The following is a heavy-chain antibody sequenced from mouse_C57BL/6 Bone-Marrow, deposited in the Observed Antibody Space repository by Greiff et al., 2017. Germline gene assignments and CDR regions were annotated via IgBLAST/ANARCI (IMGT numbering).Heavy chain of an antibody. CDR2: INPNNGGT. Sequence: EVQLQQSGPELVKPGASVKISCKASGYTFTDYYMNWVKQSHGKSLEWIGDINPNNGGTSYNQKFKGKATLTVDKSSSTAYMELRSLTSEDSAVYYCAGWLQFLYYYAMDYWGQGTSVTVSS. CDR1: GYTFTDYY. CDR3: AGWLQFLYYYAMDY. D-gene: IGHD2-2*01. J-gene: IGHJ4*01. V-gene: IGHV1-26*01.